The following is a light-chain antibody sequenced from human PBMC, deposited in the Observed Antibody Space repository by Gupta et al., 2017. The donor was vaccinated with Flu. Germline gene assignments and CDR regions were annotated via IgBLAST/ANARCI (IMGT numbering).Light chain of an antibody. V-gene: IGLV1-44*01. J-gene: IGLJ2*01. CDR2: SIN. Sequence: QSVLTQPPSASGTPGPRVTISCSGSSSNIGTNTLNWYQQIPGTAPKLLIYSINQRPSGVPDRFSGSKSGTSASLAISGLQSEDEGDYYCAAWDVSLNGPVFGGGTKLTVL. CDR1: SSNIGTNT. CDR3: AAWDVSLNGPV.